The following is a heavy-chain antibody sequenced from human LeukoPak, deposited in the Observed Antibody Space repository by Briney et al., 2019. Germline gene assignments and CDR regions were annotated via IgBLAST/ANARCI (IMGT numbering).Heavy chain of an antibody. CDR3: ARITYDFWSDADAFDY. D-gene: IGHD3-3*01. CDR2: ISYDGSNN. CDR1: GFTFSSSA. Sequence: GGSLRLSCVASGFTFSSSAFHWVRQAPGKGLDWVALISYDGSNNYYADSVKGRFTISRDNTRGTLYLQMDSLRADDTAVYYCARITYDFWSDADAFDYWGQGTLVTVSS. J-gene: IGHJ4*02. V-gene: IGHV3-30*03.